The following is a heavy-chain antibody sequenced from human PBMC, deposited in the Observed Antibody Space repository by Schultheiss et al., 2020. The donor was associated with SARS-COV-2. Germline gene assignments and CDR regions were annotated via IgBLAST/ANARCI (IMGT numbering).Heavy chain of an antibody. D-gene: IGHD1-26*01. CDR1: GFSLSTSGMC. J-gene: IGHJ4*02. Sequence: SGPTLVKPTQTLTLTCTFSGFSLSTSGMCVSWIRQPPGKALEWLARIDWDDDKYYSTSLKTRLTISKDTTKNQVVLTMTNMDPVDTATYYCARIRDGGSYLDYWGQGTLVTVSS. V-gene: IGHV2-70*11. CDR3: ARIRDGGSYLDY. CDR2: IDWDDDK.